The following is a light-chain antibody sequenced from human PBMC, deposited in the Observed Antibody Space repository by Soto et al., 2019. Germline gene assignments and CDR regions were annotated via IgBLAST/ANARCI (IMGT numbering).Light chain of an antibody. CDR2: DAS. Sequence: DIQMTQSPSSQSASVGDRVTITCQASQEISNYVNWYQQKPGKAPNLLVYDASNLQAGVPSRFSGSGSGTVFTFTISSLQPEDIATYFCQQFYNLPYTLGQGTKLQIK. CDR3: QQFYNLPYT. J-gene: IGKJ2*01. V-gene: IGKV1-33*01. CDR1: QEISNY.